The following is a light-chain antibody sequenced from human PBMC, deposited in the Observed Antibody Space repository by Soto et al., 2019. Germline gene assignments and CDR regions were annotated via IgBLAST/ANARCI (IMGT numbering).Light chain of an antibody. J-gene: IGKJ4*01. Sequence: EIVFTQSPATLSLSPVERATLSCRASQSVSSYLAWYQQKPGQAPRLLIYDASNRATGIPARFSGSGSGTDFTLTISSLEPEDFAVYYCQQRSNWPPAFGGGTKVDTK. CDR2: DAS. CDR1: QSVSSY. V-gene: IGKV3-11*01. CDR3: QQRSNWPPA.